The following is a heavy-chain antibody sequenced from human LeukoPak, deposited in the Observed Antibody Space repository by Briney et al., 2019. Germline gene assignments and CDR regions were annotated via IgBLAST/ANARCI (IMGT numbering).Heavy chain of an antibody. D-gene: IGHD3-3*01. CDR2: ISFDGSSK. J-gene: IGHJ4*02. CDR1: GFTFSTFP. Sequence: PGGSLRLSCAASGFTFSTFPMYWVRQAPGKGLEWVALISFDGSSKYYADSVKGRFTISRDNSKNTLYLQMNSLRAEDTAVYYCARDLGTYYDFWSGYHWGQGTLVTVSS. CDR3: ARDLGTYYDFWSGYH. V-gene: IGHV3-30-3*01.